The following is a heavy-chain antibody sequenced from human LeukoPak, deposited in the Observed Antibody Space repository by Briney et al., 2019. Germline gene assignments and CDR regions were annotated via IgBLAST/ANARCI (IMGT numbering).Heavy chain of an antibody. J-gene: IGHJ4*02. CDR3: AKSPESSNFDY. D-gene: IGHD3-10*01. CDR2: ISYDGSNK. CDR1: GFTFSSYA. Sequence: GRSLRLSCAASGFTFSSYAMHWVRQAPGKGLEWVAVISYDGSNKYYADSVKGRFTISRDNSKNTLYLQMNSLRAEDTAVYYCAKSPESSNFDYWGQGTLVTVSS. V-gene: IGHV3-30*04.